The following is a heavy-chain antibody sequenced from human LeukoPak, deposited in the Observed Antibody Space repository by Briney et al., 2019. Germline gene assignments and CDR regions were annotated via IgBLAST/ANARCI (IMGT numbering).Heavy chain of an antibody. J-gene: IGHJ5*02. Sequence: SVKVSCKASGYIFTNFGFSWVRQAPGQGLEWMGGIIPIFGTANYAQKFQGRVTITADESTSTAYMELSSLRSEDTAVYYCAIEFSAPNWFDPWGQGTLVTVSS. V-gene: IGHV1-69*13. CDR3: AIEFSAPNWFDP. CDR1: GYIFTNFG. CDR2: IIPIFGTA. D-gene: IGHD2-15*01.